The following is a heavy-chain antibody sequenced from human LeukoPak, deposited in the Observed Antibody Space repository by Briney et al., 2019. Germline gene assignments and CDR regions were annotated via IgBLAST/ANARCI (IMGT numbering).Heavy chain of an antibody. Sequence: SVKVSCKASGGTFSSYAISWVRQAPGQGLEWMGGIIPIFGTANYAQKFQGRVTITADESTSTAYMELSSLRSDDTAVFYCARDWGSTVVHDHWGQGTLVTVSS. J-gene: IGHJ4*02. D-gene: IGHD4-23*01. CDR2: IIPIFGTA. V-gene: IGHV1-69*13. CDR3: ARDWGSTVVHDH. CDR1: GGTFSSYA.